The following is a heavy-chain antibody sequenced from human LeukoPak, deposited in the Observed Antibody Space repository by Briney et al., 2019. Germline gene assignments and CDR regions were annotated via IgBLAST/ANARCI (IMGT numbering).Heavy chain of an antibody. J-gene: IGHJ4*02. CDR1: GYTFTSYY. V-gene: IGHV1-46*03. D-gene: IGHD2-15*01. Sequence: ASVKVSCKPSGYTFTSYYMHSVRQAPGQGLEWMGLINPSGGSTSYAQKFQGRVTMTRDTSTSTVYMELSSLRSEDTAVYYCARVFQPAGYCSGGSCYVFDYWGQGTLVTVSS. CDR2: INPSGGST. CDR3: ARVFQPAGYCSGGSCYVFDY.